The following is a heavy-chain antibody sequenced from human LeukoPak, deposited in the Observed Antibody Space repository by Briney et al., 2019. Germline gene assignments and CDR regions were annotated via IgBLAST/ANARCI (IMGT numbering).Heavy chain of an antibody. J-gene: IGHJ3*01. D-gene: IGHD3-16*02. CDR1: GFTVSSNY. CDR2: ISYSGGNA. Sequence: PGGSLRLSCAASGFTVSSNYMTWVRHVPGKGLEWVSLISYSGGNAYYADSVKGRFTISRDNSENTLSLQMNSLRVEDTARYYCAKDIQLSTWGLGTMVTVSS. CDR3: AKDIQLST. V-gene: IGHV3-53*01.